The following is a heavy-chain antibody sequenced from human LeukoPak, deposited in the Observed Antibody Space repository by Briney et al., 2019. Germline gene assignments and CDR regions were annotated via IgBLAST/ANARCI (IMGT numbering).Heavy chain of an antibody. CDR3: ARSGEQQLWFLGAFDI. D-gene: IGHD5-18*01. CDR2: LSHSSSYI. CDR1: VFTFSSYT. Sequence: PGGTLRLSCAASVFTFSSYTLNGVRHAPGKGLEGGSSLSHSSSYIYYAESAKRRFTVSRDNAKNSLYMQMNSLRAEDTAVYYCARSGEQQLWFLGAFDIWGQGTMVTVSS. V-gene: IGHV3-21*01. J-gene: IGHJ3*02.